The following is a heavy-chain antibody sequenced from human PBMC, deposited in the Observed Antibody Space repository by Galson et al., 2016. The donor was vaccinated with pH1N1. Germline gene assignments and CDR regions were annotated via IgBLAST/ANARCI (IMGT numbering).Heavy chain of an antibody. J-gene: IGHJ4*02. CDR2: IDWDDDK. CDR3: ARIFYGDYTNYFDY. V-gene: IGHV2-70*01. CDR1: GFSLSTSGMC. D-gene: IGHD4-17*01. Sequence: PALVKPTQALTLTCTFSGFSLSTSGMCVSWIRQPPGKALEWLALIDWDDDKYYSTSLKTRHTISKDTSKNQVVLTMTNMDPVDTATYYCARIFYGDYTNYFDYWGQGTLVTVSS.